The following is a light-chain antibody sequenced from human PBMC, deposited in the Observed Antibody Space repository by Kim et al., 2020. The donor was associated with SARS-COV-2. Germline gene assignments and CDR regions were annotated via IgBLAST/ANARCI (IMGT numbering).Light chain of an antibody. J-gene: IGLJ2*01. CDR1: NIGRKS. V-gene: IGLV3-21*04. CDR2: YDR. Sequence: SYELTQPPSVSVAPGKTAIIPCGGENIGRKSVHWYQQRPGQAPVLVISYDRDRPSGIPERFSGSNSGNTATLTISGVEAGDEADYYCHMWDSTSDHVVFGGGTKLTVL. CDR3: HMWDSTSDHVV.